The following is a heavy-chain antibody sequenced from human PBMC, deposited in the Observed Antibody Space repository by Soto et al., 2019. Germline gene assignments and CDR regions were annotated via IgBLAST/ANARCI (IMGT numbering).Heavy chain of an antibody. V-gene: IGHV3-30-3*01. CDR2: ISYDGIND. D-gene: IGHD2-15*01. J-gene: IGHJ4*02. CDR1: GFAFNSYL. Sequence: QVQVVESGGGVVHPGRSLRLSCATSGFAFNSYLMHWVRQAPGKGLEWVAAISYDGINDYYADSVTGRFTISRDNSKNPLYLQTNGLREEDTSVYYCARGSGGHDNSWTLLDWGQGTLVTVSS. CDR3: ARGSGGHDNSWTLLD.